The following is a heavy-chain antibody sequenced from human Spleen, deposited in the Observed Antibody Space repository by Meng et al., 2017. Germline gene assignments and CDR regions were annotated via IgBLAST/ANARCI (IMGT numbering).Heavy chain of an antibody. Sequence: GESLKISCAASGFTFTAYEMNWVRQTPGKGLEWLSYISSSGYTIHYADSVKGRFTVSRDNAKNSLYLQMNSLRAEDTAVYYCARERTTVTTYHYYYYGMDVWGQGTTVTVSS. V-gene: IGHV3-48*03. CDR1: GFTFTAYE. CDR2: ISSSGYTI. D-gene: IGHD4-17*01. J-gene: IGHJ6*02. CDR3: ARERTTVTTYHYYYYGMDV.